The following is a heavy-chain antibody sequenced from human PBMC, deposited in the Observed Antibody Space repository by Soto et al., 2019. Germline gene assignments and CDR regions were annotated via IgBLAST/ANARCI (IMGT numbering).Heavy chain of an antibody. V-gene: IGHV5-51*01. Sequence: RGESLKISCKGSGYSFTSYWIGWVRQMPGKGLEWMGIIYPGDSDTRYSPSFQGQVTISADKSISTAYLQWSSLKASDTAMYYCAILWFGELLAPYYFDYWGQGTLVTVSS. D-gene: IGHD3-10*01. J-gene: IGHJ4*02. CDR2: IYPGDSDT. CDR3: AILWFGELLAPYYFDY. CDR1: GYSFTSYW.